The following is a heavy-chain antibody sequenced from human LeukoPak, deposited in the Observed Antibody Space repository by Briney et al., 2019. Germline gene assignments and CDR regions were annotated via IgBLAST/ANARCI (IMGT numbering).Heavy chain of an antibody. Sequence: GGSLRLSCAASGFTFSSYWMSWVRQAPGKGLEWVANIKQDGSEKYYVDSVKGRFTISRDNAKNSLYLQMNSLRAEDTAVYYCAREEYCSGGSCYTPYHYYYYMDVWGKGTTVTVSS. V-gene: IGHV3-7*01. J-gene: IGHJ6*03. CDR3: AREEYCSGGSCYTPYHYYYYMDV. CDR2: IKQDGSEK. D-gene: IGHD2-15*01. CDR1: GFTFSSYW.